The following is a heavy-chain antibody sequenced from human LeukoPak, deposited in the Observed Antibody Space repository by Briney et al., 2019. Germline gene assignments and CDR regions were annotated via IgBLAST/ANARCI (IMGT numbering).Heavy chain of an antibody. CDR1: GGSISSGGHY. J-gene: IGHJ5*02. D-gene: IGHD6-13*01. CDR3: ARIAAAGTRSVDP. Sequence: SETLSLTCTVSGGSISSGGHYWSWIRQPPGKGLEWIGYIYHSGSTYYNPSLKSRVTISVDRSKNQFSLKLSSVTAADTAVYYCARIAAAGTRSVDPWGQGTLVTVSS. CDR2: IYHSGST. V-gene: IGHV4-30-2*01.